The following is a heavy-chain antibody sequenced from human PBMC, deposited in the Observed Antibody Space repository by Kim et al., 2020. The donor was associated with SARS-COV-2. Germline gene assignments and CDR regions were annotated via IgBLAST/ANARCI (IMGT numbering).Heavy chain of an antibody. D-gene: IGHD3-22*01. J-gene: IGHJ5*02. Sequence: GESLKISCQASGYTFSNYWIGWVRQLPGKGPEWMGIIYPHNSHILYFPSFEGQVTISADKSINTAYMRWNTLKASDTAMYYCARRYYYSPEFDPWGQGTMVTVSS. CDR2: IYPHNSHI. CDR1: GYTFSNYW. CDR3: ARRYYYSPEFDP. V-gene: IGHV5-51*01.